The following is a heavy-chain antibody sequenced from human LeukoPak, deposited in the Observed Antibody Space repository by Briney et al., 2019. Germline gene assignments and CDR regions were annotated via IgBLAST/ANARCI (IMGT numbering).Heavy chain of an antibody. J-gene: IGHJ4*02. V-gene: IGHV1-8*01. Sequence: GASVKASCKASGYTFTSYDINWVRQATGHGLEWMGWMNPNSGNTGYAQKLQGRVTMTRNTSISTAYMELSSLRSEDTAVYYCARGRKYCGGDCYSFDYWGQGTLVTVSS. CDR3: ARGRKYCGGDCYSFDY. CDR2: MNPNSGNT. D-gene: IGHD2-21*02. CDR1: GYTFTSYD.